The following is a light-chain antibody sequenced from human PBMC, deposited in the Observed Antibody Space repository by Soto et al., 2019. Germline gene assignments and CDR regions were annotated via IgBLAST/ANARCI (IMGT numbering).Light chain of an antibody. V-gene: IGKV4-1*01. CDR2: RAS. J-gene: IGKJ2*01. CDR3: QQYYSVPYT. Sequence: DIVMTQSPDSLAVSLGERATINCKSSQSVFSSSYDIDFLAWYQQKPGQPPRLLFYRASTRASGVPDRFSGSGSGSHFTLTISSLQAADVAVYYCQQYYSVPYTFGQGTKLEIK. CDR1: QSVFSSSYDIDF.